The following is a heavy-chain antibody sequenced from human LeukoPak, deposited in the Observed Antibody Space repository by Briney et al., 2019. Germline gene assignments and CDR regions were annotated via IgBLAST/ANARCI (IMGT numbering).Heavy chain of an antibody. CDR3: ARSRGYCGGEAQCDFTY. J-gene: IGHJ4*02. CDR2: ISDHESGSNE. D-gene: IGHD2-21*01. V-gene: IGHV3-30-3*01. Sequence: GGSLRLSCAASGFTFSSYAFHWVRQAPGKGLEWVALISDHESGSNEYYAASVKGRFTISRDNSRKTLSLQMNTLRIEDTAVYYCARSRGYCGGEAQCDFTYWGQGTLVTVSS. CDR1: GFTFSSYA.